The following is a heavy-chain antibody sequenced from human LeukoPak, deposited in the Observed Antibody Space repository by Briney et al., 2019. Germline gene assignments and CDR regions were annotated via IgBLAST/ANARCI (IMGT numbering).Heavy chain of an antibody. CDR3: AREAPGQMVRDLIPGDY. CDR2: ISYDGSNK. Sequence: PGGSLRLSCAASGFNFSSYAMHWVRPAPGKGLEWVAVISYDGSNKYYADSVKGRFTISRDNSKNTLYLQMNSLRAEDTAVYYCAREAPGQMVRDLIPGDYWGQGTLVTVSS. CDR1: GFNFSSYA. J-gene: IGHJ4*02. V-gene: IGHV3-30-3*01. D-gene: IGHD3-10*01.